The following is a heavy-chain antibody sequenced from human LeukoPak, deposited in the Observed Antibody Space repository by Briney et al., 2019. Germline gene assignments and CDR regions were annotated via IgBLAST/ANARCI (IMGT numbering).Heavy chain of an antibody. J-gene: IGHJ3*02. Sequence: GGSLRLSCAASGFTFSSYSMNWVRQAPRKGLEWVSYISSSSSTIYYADSVKGRFTISRDNAKNSLYLQMNSLRAEDTAVYYCARDMEYQLLNDAFDIWGQGTMVTVSS. V-gene: IGHV3-48*01. CDR1: GFTFSSYS. D-gene: IGHD2-2*01. CDR2: ISSSSSTI. CDR3: ARDMEYQLLNDAFDI.